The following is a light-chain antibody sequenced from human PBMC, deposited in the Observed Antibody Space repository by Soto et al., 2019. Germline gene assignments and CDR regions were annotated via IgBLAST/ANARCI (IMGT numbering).Light chain of an antibody. CDR2: DVI. J-gene: IGLJ1*01. Sequence: QSALTQPASVSGSPGQSITISCTGTTSDVGGYNLVSWYQQYPGKAPKLMLYDVIKRPSGISNRFSGSKSGNTASLTISGLQADDEADYYCSSHTSSSTSYVFGTGTKLTVL. CDR3: SSHTSSSTSYV. V-gene: IGLV2-14*02. CDR1: TSDVGGYNL.